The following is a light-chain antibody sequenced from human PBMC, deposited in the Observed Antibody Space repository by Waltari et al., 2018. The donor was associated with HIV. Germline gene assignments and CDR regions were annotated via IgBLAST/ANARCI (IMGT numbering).Light chain of an antibody. CDR3: QQYNNWPRT. CDR1: QSVSSN. V-gene: IGKV3-15*01. J-gene: IGKJ2*01. Sequence: EIVLPKSPVPLSFSPGEKAPLSCRASQSVSSNLAWYQQKPGQAPRLLIYGASTRATGIPARFSGSGSGTEFTLTISSLQSEDFAVYYCQQYNNWPRTFGQGTKLEIK. CDR2: GAS.